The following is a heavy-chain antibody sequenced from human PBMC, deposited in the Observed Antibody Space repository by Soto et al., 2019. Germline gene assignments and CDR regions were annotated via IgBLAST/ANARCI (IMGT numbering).Heavy chain of an antibody. CDR3: AHRDSTGTKTYFDS. CDR1: GFSFTTTRMG. Sequence: QITLKEAGPTLVKPTETLTLTCTFSGFSFTTTRMGVGWNRQPPGKALEWLAIIYWDGERRYNPLLRMRLTLTADTSKNQVVLTMTNMDPQDTATYYCAHRDSTGTKTYFDSWGQGIPVTVAS. CDR2: IYWDGER. D-gene: IGHD1-1*01. J-gene: IGHJ4*02. V-gene: IGHV2-5*02.